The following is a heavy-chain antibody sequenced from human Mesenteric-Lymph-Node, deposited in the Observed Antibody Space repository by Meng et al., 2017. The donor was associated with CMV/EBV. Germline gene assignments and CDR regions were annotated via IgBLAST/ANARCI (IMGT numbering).Heavy chain of an antibody. D-gene: IGHD3-22*01. V-gene: IGHV4-39*07. J-gene: IGHJ4*02. CDR3: ASGSSGYYSPDY. CDR1: GGPISSSSYY. Sequence: SETLSLTCTVSGGPISSSSYYWGWIRQPPGKGLEWIGSIYYSGSTYYNPSLKSRVTISVDTSKNQFSLKLSSVTAADTAVYYCASGSSGYYSPDYWGQGTLVTVSS. CDR2: IYYSGST.